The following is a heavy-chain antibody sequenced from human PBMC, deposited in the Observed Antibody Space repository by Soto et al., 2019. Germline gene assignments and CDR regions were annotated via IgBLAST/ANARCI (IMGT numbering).Heavy chain of an antibody. CDR2: IWYDGSNK. Sequence: GGSLRLSCAASGFTFSSYGMHWVRQAPGKGLEWVAVIWYDGSNKYYADSVKGRFTISRDNSKNTLYLQMNSLRAEDTAVYYCAREEKWEPNFDYWGQGTLVTVAS. CDR1: GFTFSSYG. J-gene: IGHJ4*02. CDR3: AREEKWEPNFDY. D-gene: IGHD1-26*01. V-gene: IGHV3-33*01.